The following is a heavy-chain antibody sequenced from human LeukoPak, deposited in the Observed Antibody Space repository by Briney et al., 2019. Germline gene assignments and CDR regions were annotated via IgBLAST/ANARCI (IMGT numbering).Heavy chain of an antibody. V-gene: IGHV3-21*01. J-gene: IGHJ4*02. D-gene: IGHD7-27*01. CDR1: GFTFSSYS. Sequence: GGSLRLSCADSGFTFSSYSMNWVRQAPGKGLEWVSSISSSSSYIYYADSVKGRFTISRDNAKNSLYLQMNSLRVEDTAVYYCARDPPGAHFDYWGQGTLVTVSS. CDR2: ISSSSSYI. CDR3: ARDPPGAHFDY.